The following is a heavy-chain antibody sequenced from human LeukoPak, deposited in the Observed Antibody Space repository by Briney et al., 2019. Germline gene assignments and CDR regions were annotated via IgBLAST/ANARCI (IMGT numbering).Heavy chain of an antibody. V-gene: IGHV4-34*01. Sequence: SETLSLTCAVYGGSFSGYYWSWIRQPPGKGLGWIGEINHSGSTNYNPSLKSRVTISVDTSKNQFSLKLSSVTAADTAVYYCARKRLRLNWFDPWGQGTLVTVSS. CDR1: GGSFSGYY. CDR2: INHSGST. J-gene: IGHJ5*02. D-gene: IGHD5-12*01. CDR3: ARKRLRLNWFDP.